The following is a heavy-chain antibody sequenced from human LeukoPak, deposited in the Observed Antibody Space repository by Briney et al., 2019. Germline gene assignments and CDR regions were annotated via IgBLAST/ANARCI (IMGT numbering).Heavy chain of an antibody. CDR1: GGTFNNSA. CDR2: IMPLFGTA. D-gene: IGHD4-17*01. V-gene: IGHV1-69*05. J-gene: IGHJ5*02. CDR3: ARDVHGDYGSGWFDP. Sequence: SVKVSCKTSGGTFNNSAISWVRQAPGQGLELLGGIMPLFGTAGYAQKFQGRVTITKDESTRTVYLELTSLTSDDTAVYYCARDVHGDYGSGWFDPWGQGTLLSVSS.